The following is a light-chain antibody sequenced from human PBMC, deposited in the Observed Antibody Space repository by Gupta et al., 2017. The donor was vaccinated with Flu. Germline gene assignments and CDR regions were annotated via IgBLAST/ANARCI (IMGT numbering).Light chain of an antibody. CDR2: DTS. CDR1: TGTVTSGHY. V-gene: IGLV7-46*01. CDR3: LLYYSGVRV. Sequence: QAVVTQEPSLTVSPGGTVTLTCGSSTGTVTSGHYPYWFQQKPAQAPRTLIYDTSNKHSWTPARFSGSLLGGKAALTVSGAQPEDEADYYCLLYYSGVRVFGGGTKLTVL. J-gene: IGLJ2*01.